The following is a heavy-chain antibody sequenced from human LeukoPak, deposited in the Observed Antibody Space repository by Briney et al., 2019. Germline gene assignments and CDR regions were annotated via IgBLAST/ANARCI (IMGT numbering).Heavy chain of an antibody. Sequence: SVKVSCKASGGTFSSYAISWVRQAPGQGLEWMGGIIPIFGTANYAQKFQGRVTITTDESTCTAYMELSSLRSEDTAVYYCARADSSSKDYGDYELFDYWGQGTLVTVSS. D-gene: IGHD4-17*01. J-gene: IGHJ4*02. CDR3: ARADSSSKDYGDYELFDY. CDR2: IIPIFGTA. V-gene: IGHV1-69*05. CDR1: GGTFSSYA.